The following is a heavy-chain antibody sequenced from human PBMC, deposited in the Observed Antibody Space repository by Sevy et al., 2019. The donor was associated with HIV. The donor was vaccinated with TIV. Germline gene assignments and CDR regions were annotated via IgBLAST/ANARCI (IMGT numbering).Heavy chain of an antibody. J-gene: IGHJ4*02. Sequence: GVSLRLSCAASGFNISSNYLSWVRQAPGKGLEWVSVIYGTNSTYYADFVKGRFTISRDNSKNTLYLQMNSLRVEDTAIYYCARGEQLLSFNHWGQGTLVTVSS. CDR2: IYGTNST. D-gene: IGHD2-21*01. CDR3: ARGEQLLSFNH. CDR1: GFNISSNY. V-gene: IGHV3-53*01.